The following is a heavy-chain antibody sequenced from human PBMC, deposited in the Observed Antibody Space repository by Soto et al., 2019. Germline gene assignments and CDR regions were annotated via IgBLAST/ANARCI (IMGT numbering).Heavy chain of an antibody. D-gene: IGHD3-9*01. V-gene: IGHV1-69*13. CDR2: IIPIFGTA. CDR1: GGTCSSYA. J-gene: IGHJ4*02. CDR3: ASTGLRYFDWLLGFDY. Sequence: SVKVSCKASGGTCSSYAISWVRQAPGQGLEWMGGIIPIFGTANYAQKFQGRVTITADESTSTAYMELSSLRSEDTAVYYCASTGLRYFDWLLGFDYWGQGTLVTVSS.